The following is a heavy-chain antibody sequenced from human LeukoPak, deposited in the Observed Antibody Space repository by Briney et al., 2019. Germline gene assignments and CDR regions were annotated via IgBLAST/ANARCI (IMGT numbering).Heavy chain of an antibody. CDR1: GFIFSSYA. D-gene: IGHD2-8*02. CDR3: AKGDWELGSTGYFDY. CDR2: ISYDGSSK. Sequence: GGSLRLSCAASGFIFSSYAMHWVRQAPGKGMEWVAVISYDGSSKYYADSVKGRFTISRDNSKNTLYVQMNSLRPEDTAVYYCAKGDWELGSTGYFDYWGQGTLVTVSS. J-gene: IGHJ4*02. V-gene: IGHV3-30*18.